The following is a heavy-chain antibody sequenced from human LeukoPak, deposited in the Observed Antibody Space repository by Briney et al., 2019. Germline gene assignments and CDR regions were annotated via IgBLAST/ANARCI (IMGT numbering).Heavy chain of an antibody. D-gene: IGHD6-13*01. CDR2: ISYDGSNK. V-gene: IGHV3-30-3*01. Sequence: AGRSLRLSCAASGFTFSNYAMHWVRQAPGKGLEWVAVISYDGSNKYYADSVKGRFTISRDNAKNSLYLQMNSLRAEDTAVYYCARSPAAAGTSWGQGTLVTVSS. CDR1: GFTFSNYA. J-gene: IGHJ5*02. CDR3: ARSPAAAGTS.